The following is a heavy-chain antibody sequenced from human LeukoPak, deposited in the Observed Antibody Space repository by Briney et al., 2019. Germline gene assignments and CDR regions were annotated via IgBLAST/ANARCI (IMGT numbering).Heavy chain of an antibody. Sequence: PSEILFFSCAVAGYSISTTNSWGWIRQPPGKGRKWIATISDTGSTYYTPSLRSRLTISLDTSKNQFSLKLTSVTAADTAVYYCARVDAPVATFDYWGQRALVTVSS. D-gene: IGHD5-12*01. CDR3: ARVDAPVATFDY. CDR1: GYSISTTNS. CDR2: ISDTGST. V-gene: IGHV4-38-2*01. J-gene: IGHJ4*02.